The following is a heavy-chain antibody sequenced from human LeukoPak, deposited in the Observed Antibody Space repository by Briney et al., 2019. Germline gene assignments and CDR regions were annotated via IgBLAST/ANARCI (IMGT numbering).Heavy chain of an antibody. CDR2: IWYDGSNK. V-gene: IGHV3-33*01. Sequence: GKSLRLSCAASGFTFSSYGMHWVRQAPGKGLEWVAVIWYDGSNKYYVDSVKGRFTISRDNSKNTLYLQMNGLRAEDTAVYYCARDLEQRLVVRGTFDYWGQGTLVTVSS. D-gene: IGHD6-13*01. CDR1: GFTFSSYG. CDR3: ARDLEQRLVVRGTFDY. J-gene: IGHJ4*02.